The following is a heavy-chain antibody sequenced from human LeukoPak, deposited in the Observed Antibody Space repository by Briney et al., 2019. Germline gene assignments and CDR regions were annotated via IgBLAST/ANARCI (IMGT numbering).Heavy chain of an antibody. CDR3: ARGVQEGFLEWVGDY. CDR2: ISGSGETT. D-gene: IGHD3-3*01. Sequence: GGSLRLSCAASGFTFSDYAVTWVRQAPGKGLEWVSSISGSGETTYYADSVKGRFTISRDNAKNSVYLQMSSLRAEDTAVYYCARGVQEGFLEWVGDYWGQGTLVTVSS. V-gene: IGHV3-23*01. CDR1: GFTFSDYA. J-gene: IGHJ4*02.